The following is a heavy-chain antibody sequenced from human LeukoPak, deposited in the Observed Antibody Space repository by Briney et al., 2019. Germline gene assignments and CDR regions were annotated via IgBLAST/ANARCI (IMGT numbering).Heavy chain of an antibody. V-gene: IGHV4-34*01. CDR1: GGSFSGYY. J-gene: IGHJ4*02. CDR2: INHSGST. CDR3: ARGVHIAAAQYGY. Sequence: ASETLSLTCAIYGGSFSGYYWSWIRQPPGKGLEWIGEINHSGSTNYNPSLKSRVTISVDTSKNQFSLKLSSVTAADTAVYYCARGVHIAAAQYGYWGQGTLVTVSS. D-gene: IGHD6-13*01.